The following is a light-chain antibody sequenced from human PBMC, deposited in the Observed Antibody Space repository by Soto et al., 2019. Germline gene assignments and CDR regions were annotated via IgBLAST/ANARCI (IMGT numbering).Light chain of an antibody. V-gene: IGKV1-39*01. J-gene: IGKJ4*01. CDR1: QSISSY. Sequence: DIQMTQSPSSLSASVGDRVTITCRASQSISSYLNWYEQKPGKAPKLLIYAASSLQSGVPSRFSGSGSGTDFTLTISSLQPEDFATYYCQQANSFPLTFGGGTKVDNK. CDR3: QQANSFPLT. CDR2: AAS.